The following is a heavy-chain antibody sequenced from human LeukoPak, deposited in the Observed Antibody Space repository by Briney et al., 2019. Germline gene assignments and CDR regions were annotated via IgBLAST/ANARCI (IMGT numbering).Heavy chain of an antibody. CDR1: GGSFSGYY. D-gene: IGHD3-10*01. J-gene: IGHJ4*02. CDR2: INHSGST. Sequence: SETLSLTCAVYGGSFSGYYWSWIRQPPGKGLEWIGEINHSGSTNYNPSLKSRVTISVDTSKNQFSLKLSSVTAADTAVYYCARFPVVMLRGVHLTKFYFDYWGQGALVTVSS. V-gene: IGHV4-34*01. CDR3: ARFPVVMLRGVHLTKFYFDY.